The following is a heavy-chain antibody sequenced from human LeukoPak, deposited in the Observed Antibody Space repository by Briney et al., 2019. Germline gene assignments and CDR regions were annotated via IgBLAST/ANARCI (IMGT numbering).Heavy chain of an antibody. D-gene: IGHD3-10*01. V-gene: IGHV1-69*04. CDR2: IIPILGIA. CDR3: ARVRNGWFGGLGETNNWFDP. CDR1: GGTFSSYA. Sequence: ASVKVSCKASGGTFSSYAISWVRQAPGQGLEWMGRIIPILGIANYAQKFQGRVTITADKSTSTAYMELSSLRSEDTAVYYCARVRNGWFGGLGETNNWFDPWGQGTLVTVSS. J-gene: IGHJ5*02.